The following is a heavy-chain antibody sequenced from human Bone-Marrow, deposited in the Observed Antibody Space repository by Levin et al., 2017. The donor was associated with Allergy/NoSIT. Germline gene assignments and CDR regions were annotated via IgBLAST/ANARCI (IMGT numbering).Heavy chain of an antibody. CDR2: FNSDGSIP. J-gene: IGHJ3*02. D-gene: IGHD2-8*02. Sequence: GGSLRLSCVASGFTFSSYWMHWVRQAPGKGLVWVSRFNSDGSIPSYAESVEGRFTISRDNAKNTLYLQMNSLRVEDTAVYYCAAGGGGSATGPRHPFDIWGQGTMVTVSS. V-gene: IGHV3-74*01. CDR3: AAGGGGSATGPRHPFDI. CDR1: GFTFSSYW.